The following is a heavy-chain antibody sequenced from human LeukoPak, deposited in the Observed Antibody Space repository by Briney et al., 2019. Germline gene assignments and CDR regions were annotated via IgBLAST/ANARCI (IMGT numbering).Heavy chain of an antibody. CDR3: ARAYYYDTSGYQGYYLDY. J-gene: IGHJ4*02. CDR1: GFIFSTYA. CDR2: ISSDAYST. D-gene: IGHD3-22*01. V-gene: IGHV3-64*01. Sequence: GGSLRLSCAASGFIFSTYALHWVRQAPGKGLEYVSAISSDAYSTYYANSVKARFTISRDNSKKMLYLQMGSLRPEDMAVYYCARAYYYDTSGYQGYYLDYWGQGTLVTVSS.